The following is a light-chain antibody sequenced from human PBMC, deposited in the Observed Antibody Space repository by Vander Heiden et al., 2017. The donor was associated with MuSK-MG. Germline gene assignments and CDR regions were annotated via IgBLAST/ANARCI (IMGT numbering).Light chain of an antibody. J-gene: IGKJ4*01. CDR3: QQSYSNPPEDT. V-gene: IGKV1-39*01. CDR1: QSISSY. CDR2: AAS. Sequence: DIQMTQSPSSLSASVGDRVTITCRASQSISSYLNWYQQKPGKAPKLLIYAASSLQSGVPSRFSGSGSGTDFTLTISSLQPEDFATYYCQQSYSNPPEDTFGGGTKVEIK.